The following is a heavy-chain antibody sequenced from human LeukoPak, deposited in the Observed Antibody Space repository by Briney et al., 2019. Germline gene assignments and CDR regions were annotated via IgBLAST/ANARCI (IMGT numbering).Heavy chain of an antibody. V-gene: IGHV3-7*01. CDR1: GFTFSSYW. CDR2: IKQDGSEK. J-gene: IGHJ4*02. CDR3: ARDRSIAAAGTEDY. Sequence: GGSLRLSCAASGFTFSSYWMSWVRQAPGKGLEWVANIKQDGSEKYYVDSVKGRFTISRDNAKNSLYLQMNSLRAEDTAVHYCARDRSIAAAGTEDYWGQGTLVTVSS. D-gene: IGHD6-13*01.